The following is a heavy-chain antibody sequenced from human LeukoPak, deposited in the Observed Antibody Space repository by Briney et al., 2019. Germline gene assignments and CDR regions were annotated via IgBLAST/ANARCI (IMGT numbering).Heavy chain of an antibody. CDR1: GYTLTELS. D-gene: IGHD3-10*01. CDR3: ATANYYGSERVRAFDI. Sequence: ASVKVSCKVSGYTLTELSMHWVRQAPGKGLEWMGGFDPEDGETIYAQEFQGRVTMTEDTSTDTAYMELSSLRSEDTAVYYCATANYYGSERVRAFDIWGQGTMVTVSS. CDR2: FDPEDGET. J-gene: IGHJ3*02. V-gene: IGHV1-24*01.